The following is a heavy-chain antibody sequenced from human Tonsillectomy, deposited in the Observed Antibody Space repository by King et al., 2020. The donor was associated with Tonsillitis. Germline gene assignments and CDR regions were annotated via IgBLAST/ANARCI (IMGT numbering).Heavy chain of an antibody. V-gene: IGHV2-5*01. J-gene: IGHJ4*02. CDR3: VRTFLFRGYCSGDRCKNFDY. CDR2: IYWNDDK. CDR1: WFSLTTSGLG. Sequence: TLKESGPTLVKPTQTLPLTCTFSWFSLTTSGLGLGWIRQPPAKALEWLALIYWNDDKRYSPSLWPRLTITKDTSKNQVVLTMTNMDPVDTAVYYCVRTFLFRGYCSGDRCKNFDYWGQGTLVTVSS. D-gene: IGHD2-15*01.